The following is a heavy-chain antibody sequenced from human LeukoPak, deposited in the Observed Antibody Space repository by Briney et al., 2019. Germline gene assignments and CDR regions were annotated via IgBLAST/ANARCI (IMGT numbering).Heavy chain of an antibody. D-gene: IGHD2-2*01. CDR1: GFTFSDYY. CDR3: ASRYCSSTNCLAFDY. J-gene: IGHJ4*02. V-gene: IGHV3-11*04. Sequence: GGSLRLSCAASGFTFSDYYMNWIRQAPGKGLEWLSYIGSSGTTIYYADSVRGRFTVSRDNARNSLYLQMNSLRADDTAVYYCASRYCSSTNCLAFDYWGQGTLVTVSS. CDR2: IGSSGTTI.